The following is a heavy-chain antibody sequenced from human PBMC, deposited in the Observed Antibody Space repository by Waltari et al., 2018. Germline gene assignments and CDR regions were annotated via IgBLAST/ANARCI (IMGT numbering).Heavy chain of an antibody. J-gene: IGHJ3*01. CDR2: IKQDGSAK. CDR3: ARTIGGGAFDL. V-gene: IGHV3-7*01. D-gene: IGHD3-9*01. CDR1: GFPFTYYW. Sequence: EVQLVDSGGGLVQPGGSLGLSCAASGFPFTYYWMSWVRQAPGKGPEWLANIKQDGSAKYYVDSLKGRFTISRDNAKNSLYLQMNSLTAEDTAVYYCARTIGGGAFDLWGQGTMVTVSS.